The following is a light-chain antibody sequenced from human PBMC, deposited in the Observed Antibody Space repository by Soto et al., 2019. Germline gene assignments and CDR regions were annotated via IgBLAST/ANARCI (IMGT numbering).Light chain of an antibody. CDR1: QSICNY. Sequence: ETVMTQSPATLSVSPGERATLSCRASQSICNYLAWFQQKPGQTPRLLIYGASTRATGVPVRFSGTGSGTEFTLTISSLQSEDFAVYYCQKYNNWPPEYTFGQGTKLEIK. CDR3: QKYNNWPPEYT. J-gene: IGKJ2*01. V-gene: IGKV3-15*01. CDR2: GAS.